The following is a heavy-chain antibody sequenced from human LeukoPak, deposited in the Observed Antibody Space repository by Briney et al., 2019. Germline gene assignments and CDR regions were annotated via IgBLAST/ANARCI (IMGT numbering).Heavy chain of an antibody. Sequence: GGSLRLSCAASGFTFSSYSMNWVRQAPGKGLEWVSYISSSSSTIYYADSVKGRFTISRDNAKNSLYLQMNSLRAEDTAVYYCARAPVEFGELSYYFDYWGQGTLVTVSS. CDR1: GFTFSSYS. J-gene: IGHJ4*02. D-gene: IGHD3-10*01. V-gene: IGHV3-48*01. CDR2: ISSSSSTI. CDR3: ARAPVEFGELSYYFDY.